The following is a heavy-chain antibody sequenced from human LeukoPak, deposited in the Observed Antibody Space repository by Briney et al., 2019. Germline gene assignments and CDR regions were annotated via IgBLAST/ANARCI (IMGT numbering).Heavy chain of an antibody. V-gene: IGHV3-30-3*01. J-gene: IGHJ6*03. CDR1: GFTFSSYA. D-gene: IGHD6-6*01. Sequence: GGSLRLSCAASGFTFSSYAMHWVRQAPGKGLEWVAVISYDGSNKCYADSVKGRFTISRDNSKNTLYLQMNSLRAEDTAVYYCAKDRYSSSSRYYYYYMDVWGKGTTVTVSS. CDR3: AKDRYSSSSRYYYYYMDV. CDR2: ISYDGSNK.